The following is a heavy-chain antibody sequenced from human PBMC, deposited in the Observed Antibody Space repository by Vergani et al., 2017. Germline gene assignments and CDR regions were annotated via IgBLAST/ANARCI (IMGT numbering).Heavy chain of an antibody. CDR2: ISSSSSYI. CDR3: ARATTVTTAGGFDP. Sequence: EVQLVESGGGLVKPGGSLRLSCAASGFTFSSYSMNWVRQAPGKGREWVSSISSSSSYIYYADSVKGRFTISRDNAKNSLYLQMNSLRAEDTAVYYCARATTVTTAGGFDPWGQGTLVTVSS. CDR1: GFTFSSYS. J-gene: IGHJ5*02. D-gene: IGHD4-11*01. V-gene: IGHV3-21*01.